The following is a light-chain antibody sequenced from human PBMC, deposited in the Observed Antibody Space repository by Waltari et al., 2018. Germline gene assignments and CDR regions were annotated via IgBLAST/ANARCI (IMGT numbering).Light chain of an antibody. J-gene: IGKJ1*01. CDR1: QSAGAN. V-gene: IGKV3-15*01. Sequence: EIVMTQSPATLSVSPGESATVSCRASQSAGANLAWYQHKPGQAPRLLIDAASTRATGIPARFSGSGSGTEFTLTISSLQSEDFAVYYCQQYNKWPRTFGQGTKVEIK. CDR3: QQYNKWPRT. CDR2: AAS.